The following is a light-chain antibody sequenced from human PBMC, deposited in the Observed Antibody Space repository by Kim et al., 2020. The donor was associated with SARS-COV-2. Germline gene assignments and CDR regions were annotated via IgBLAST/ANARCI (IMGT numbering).Light chain of an antibody. J-gene: IGKJ4*01. CDR2: DTS. CDR3: QQLNSYPLT. CDR1: QSISSS. Sequence: VGDRVTLTCRASQSISSSFAWYQQKPGKAPNVLIYDTSTLQSGVPSRFSGSGSGTDFTLSISSLQPEDFATYSCQQLNSYPLTFGGGTQVDI. V-gene: IGKV1-9*01.